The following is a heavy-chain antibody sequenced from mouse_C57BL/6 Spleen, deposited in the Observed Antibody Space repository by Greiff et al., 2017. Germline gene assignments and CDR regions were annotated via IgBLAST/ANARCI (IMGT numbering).Heavy chain of an antibody. CDR2: IHPNSGST. D-gene: IGHD1-1*01. Sequence: QVQLQQPGAELVKPGASVKLSCKASGYTFTSYWMHWVKQRPGQGLEWIGMIHPNSGSTNYNEKFKSKATLTVDKASSTAYMQLSSLTSEDSAVYYCASDYYVGDYFDVWGKGTTVTVSS. V-gene: IGHV1-64*01. CDR1: GYTFTSYW. J-gene: IGHJ1*03. CDR3: ASDYYVGDYFDV.